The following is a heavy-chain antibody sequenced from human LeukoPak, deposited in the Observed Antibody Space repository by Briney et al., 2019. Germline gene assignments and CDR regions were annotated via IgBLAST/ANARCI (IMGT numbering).Heavy chain of an antibody. CDR3: ARHHTTTTVTLHWFDP. CDR2: IYYSGST. D-gene: IGHD4-17*01. J-gene: IGHJ5*02. V-gene: IGHV4-39*01. Sequence: SETLSLTCTVSGGSISSSSYYWGWIRQPPGKGLEWIGSIYYSGSTYDNPSLKSRVPISVDTSKTPFSLKLGSVTAADTAVYYCARHHTTTTVTLHWFDPWGQGTLVPVSS. CDR1: GGSISSSSYY.